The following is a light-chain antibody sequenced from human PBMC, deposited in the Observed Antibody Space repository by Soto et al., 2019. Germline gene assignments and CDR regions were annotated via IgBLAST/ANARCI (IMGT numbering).Light chain of an antibody. V-gene: IGLV2-8*01. Sequence: QSVLTQAPSACGCPGQSVTISCTGTKSDIGVYDFVSWYQHLPGKAPRLIIYEVFQRPSGVPDRFSGSKSGNTASLTVSGLQAADEADYFCKSYAGSNTYVFGSGTKVTVL. CDR1: KSDIGVYDF. CDR2: EVF. CDR3: KSYAGSNTYV. J-gene: IGLJ1*01.